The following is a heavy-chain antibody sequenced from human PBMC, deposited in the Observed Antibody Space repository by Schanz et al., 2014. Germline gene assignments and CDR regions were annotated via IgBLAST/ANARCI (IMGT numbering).Heavy chain of an antibody. V-gene: IGHV1-8*01. D-gene: IGHD1-26*01. CDR1: GYTLTNFD. Sequence: QVQLVQSGAEVKKPGASVKVSCKASGYTLTNFDINWVRQAPGQGLEWMGWMNPNSGTTGYAQKFQGRVTMTRNTSTSTAYMELRGLRSDDTAVYYCARFNSGSHSPPYYYYGMDVWGQGTTVTVSS. CDR2: MNPNSGTT. J-gene: IGHJ6*02. CDR3: ARFNSGSHSPPYYYYGMDV.